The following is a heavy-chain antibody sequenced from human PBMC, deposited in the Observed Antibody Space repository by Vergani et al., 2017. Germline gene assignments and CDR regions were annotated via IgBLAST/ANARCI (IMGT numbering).Heavy chain of an antibody. Sequence: QVPLKESGPALVKPAQTLTLTCPLSGFSVNSHQMRVIWIRQPPGKALECLARIDWGDYKFYSASLKTRLAIFKDLSNDLVVLTMTNMAPADTGTYYCARTRGGPPYRRRLYYFYFWGQGTLVTVS. J-gene: IGHJ4*02. V-gene: IGHV2-70*04. CDR2: IDWGDYK. D-gene: IGHD3-16*01. CDR3: ARTRGGPPYRRRLYYFYF. CDR1: GFSVNSHQMR.